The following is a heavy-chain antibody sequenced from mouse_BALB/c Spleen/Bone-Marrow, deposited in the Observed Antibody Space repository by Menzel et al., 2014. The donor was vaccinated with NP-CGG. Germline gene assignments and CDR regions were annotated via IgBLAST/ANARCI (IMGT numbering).Heavy chain of an antibody. J-gene: IGHJ3*01. CDR2: ISTGGST. Sequence: EVQLQESGGDLVKPGGSLKLSCAAPGFTFSNYALSWVRQTPEKRLEWVASISTGGSTYYLDSVKGRFTISRDSAWNILYLQMSSLRSEDTAMYYCARNYYGSFAYWGQGTLVTVSA. CDR3: ARNYYGSFAY. D-gene: IGHD1-1*01. CDR1: GFTFSNYA. V-gene: IGHV5-6-5*01.